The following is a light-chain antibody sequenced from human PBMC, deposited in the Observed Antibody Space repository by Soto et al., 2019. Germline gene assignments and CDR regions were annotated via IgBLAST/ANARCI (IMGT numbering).Light chain of an antibody. Sequence: QSALTQPRSVSGSPGQSVTISCTGTSSDVGAYNYVSWYQQHPGKAPKLMIYDVNKRPSGVPDRFSASKPGNRASLTISGPQAEDEDDYYSYSYAGSYSFVFGTGTKLTVL. J-gene: IGLJ1*01. CDR3: YSYAGSYSFV. CDR2: DVN. V-gene: IGLV2-11*01. CDR1: SSDVGAYNY.